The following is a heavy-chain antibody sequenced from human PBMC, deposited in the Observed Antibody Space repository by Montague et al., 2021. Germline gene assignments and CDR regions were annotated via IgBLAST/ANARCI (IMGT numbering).Heavy chain of an antibody. CDR3: ARERDRYYYMDI. Sequence: SETLSLTCTVPRSLINSDYYWGWIRQPPGKGLGWMGSVSHGGRTYYNPSLKSRVTISVDTSNNHFSLKLSSVTAADTAMYYCARERDRYYYMDIWGKGTTITVSS. V-gene: IGHV4-38-2*02. CDR2: VSHGGRT. J-gene: IGHJ6*03. CDR1: RSLINSDYY.